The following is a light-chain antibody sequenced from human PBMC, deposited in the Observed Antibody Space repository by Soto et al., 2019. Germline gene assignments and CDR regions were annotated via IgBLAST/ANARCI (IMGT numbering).Light chain of an antibody. Sequence: DIQMTQSPSSLSASVGDRVTITCQASQDISMYLNWYQQKPGKAPKLLIYDATNLAAGVPSRFSGGGSGTHFTFTISSLQPEDIATYYCQQYDNLPLMYTFGQGTKLEIK. CDR3: QQYDNLPLMYT. J-gene: IGKJ2*01. CDR2: DAT. V-gene: IGKV1-33*01. CDR1: QDISMY.